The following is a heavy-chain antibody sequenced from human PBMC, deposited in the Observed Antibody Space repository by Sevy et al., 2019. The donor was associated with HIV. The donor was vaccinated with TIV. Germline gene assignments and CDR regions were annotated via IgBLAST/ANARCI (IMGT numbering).Heavy chain of an antibody. J-gene: IGHJ4*02. CDR2: IYYSGNT. D-gene: IGHD6-25*01. V-gene: IGHV4-59*01. CDR3: ARESILAAGDFDY. CDR1: GGSINNYY. Sequence: SENLSLTWTVSGGSINNYYWSWIRQPPGKGLEWIGYIYYSGNTNYNPSLKSRVTISVDTSKNQFSLKLSSVTAADTAVYYCARESILAAGDFDYWGQGTLVTVSS.